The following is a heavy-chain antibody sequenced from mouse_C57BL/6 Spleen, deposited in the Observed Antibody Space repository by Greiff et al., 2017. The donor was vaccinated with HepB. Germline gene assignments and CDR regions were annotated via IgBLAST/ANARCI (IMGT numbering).Heavy chain of an antibody. V-gene: IGHV1-82*01. CDR1: GYAFSSSW. J-gene: IGHJ2*01. D-gene: IGHD1-1*01. Sequence: VQLQQSGPELVKPGASVKISCKASGYAFSSSWMNWVKQRPGKGLEWIGRIYPGAGDTNYNGKFKGKATLTADKSSSTAYMQLSSLTSEDSAVYFCARSYYYGSSLHFDYWGQGTTLTVSS. CDR3: ARSYYYGSSLHFDY. CDR2: IYPGAGDT.